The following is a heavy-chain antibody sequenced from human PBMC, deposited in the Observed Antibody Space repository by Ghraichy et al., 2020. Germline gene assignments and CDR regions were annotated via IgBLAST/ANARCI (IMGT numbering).Heavy chain of an antibody. CDR3: TRASSAFDY. Sequence: GGSLRLSCTASGFTFGDYAVSWFRQAPGKWLEWVGFIRSNGYGGTTEYAASVKGRFAISRADSKNIAFLQMDTLKTEDTAVYYCTRASSAFDYWGQGTLVTVSS. CDR2: IRSNGYGGTT. CDR1: GFTFGDYA. J-gene: IGHJ4*02. D-gene: IGHD2-15*01. V-gene: IGHV3-49*03.